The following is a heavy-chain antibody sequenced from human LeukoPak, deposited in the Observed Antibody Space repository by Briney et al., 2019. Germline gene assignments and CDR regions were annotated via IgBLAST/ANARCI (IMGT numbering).Heavy chain of an antibody. V-gene: IGHV3-21*01. CDR2: ISSSSSYI. CDR1: GFTFSSYS. J-gene: IGHJ4*02. D-gene: IGHD3-16*01. Sequence: PGGSLRLSCAASGFTFSSYSMNWVRQAPGKGLEWVSSISSSSSYIYYADSVKGRFTISRDNAKKSLYLQMNSLRAEDTAVYYCARDPGGGNYFDYWGQGTLVTVSS. CDR3: ARDPGGGNYFDY.